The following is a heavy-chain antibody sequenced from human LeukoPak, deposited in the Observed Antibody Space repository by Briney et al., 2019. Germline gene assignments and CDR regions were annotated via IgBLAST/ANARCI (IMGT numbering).Heavy chain of an antibody. Sequence: GGSLRLSCAASGFTFSNAWMSWVRQAPGKGLEWVGRIKSKTDGGTTDYAAPVKGRFTISRDDSKNTLYLQMNSLKTEDTAVYYCTTPSTKTMIVVSWGQGTLVTVSS. J-gene: IGHJ4*02. CDR1: GFTFSNAW. V-gene: IGHV3-15*01. D-gene: IGHD3-22*01. CDR3: TTPSTKTMIVVS. CDR2: IKSKTDGGTT.